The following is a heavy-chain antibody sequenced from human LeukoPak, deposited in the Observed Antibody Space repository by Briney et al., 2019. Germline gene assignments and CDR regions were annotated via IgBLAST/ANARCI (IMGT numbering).Heavy chain of an antibody. V-gene: IGHV4-34*01. CDR3: ARTYYYGSGN. D-gene: IGHD3-10*01. CDR1: GGSFSGYY. CDR2: INHSGST. J-gene: IGHJ4*02. Sequence: PSETLSLTCAVYGGSFSGYYWSWIRQPPGKGLEWIGEINHSGSTNYNPSLKSRVTISVDTSKNQFPLKLSSVTAADTAVYYCARTYYYGSGNWGQGTLVTVSS.